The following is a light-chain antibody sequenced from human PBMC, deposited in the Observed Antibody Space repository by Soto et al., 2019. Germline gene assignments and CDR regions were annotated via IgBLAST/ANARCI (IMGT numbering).Light chain of an antibody. Sequence: EIVLTQSPGTLSLSPGERATLSCRASQSVSSSYLDWYQQKPGQAPRLLIYVAYSRATGIPDRFSGSGSGTYFTLTISRLAPEDFAVYYCQQYGSSPPYTFGQGTKLEI. CDR1: QSVSSSY. J-gene: IGKJ2*01. CDR2: VAY. V-gene: IGKV3-20*01. CDR3: QQYGSSPPYT.